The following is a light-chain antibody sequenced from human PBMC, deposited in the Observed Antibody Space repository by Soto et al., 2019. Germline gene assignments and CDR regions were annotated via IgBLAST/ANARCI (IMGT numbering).Light chain of an antibody. Sequence: EIVLTQSPGSLSLSPGERATLSWRASQRVSSSYLAWYQQKPGQAPRLLIYGASSRATGIPDRFSGSGSGTDFTLTISILEPEDFAVYYCQQYGSSLFTFGPGTKVDIK. CDR2: GAS. CDR3: QQYGSSLFT. V-gene: IGKV3-20*01. CDR1: QRVSSSY. J-gene: IGKJ3*01.